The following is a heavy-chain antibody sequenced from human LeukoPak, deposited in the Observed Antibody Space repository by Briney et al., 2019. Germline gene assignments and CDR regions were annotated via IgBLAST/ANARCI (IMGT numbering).Heavy chain of an antibody. D-gene: IGHD3-22*01. CDR1: GYTFTSYA. CDR2: INAGNGNT. V-gene: IGHV1-3*03. J-gene: IGHJ4*02. Sequence: ASVKVSCKASGYTFTSYAMHWVRQAPGQRLEWMGWINAGNGNTKYSQEFQGRVTITRDTSASTAYMELSSLRSEDMAVYYCARGFHRYNYDSGAYLVYWGQGTLVTVSS. CDR3: ARGFHRYNYDSGAYLVY.